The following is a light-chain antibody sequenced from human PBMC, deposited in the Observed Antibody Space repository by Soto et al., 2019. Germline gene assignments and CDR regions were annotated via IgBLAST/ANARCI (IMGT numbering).Light chain of an antibody. Sequence: DIQMTQSPYSLSAAVGDRVTIACRASQNINTYLNWYQQKPGKAPKLLIFAASSLQSGVPSRFSGSRSGPDFTLTISSLQPEDFATYYCQQSYSSPPTFGQGTKVDI. J-gene: IGKJ1*01. V-gene: IGKV1-39*01. CDR1: QNINTY. CDR2: AAS. CDR3: QQSYSSPPT.